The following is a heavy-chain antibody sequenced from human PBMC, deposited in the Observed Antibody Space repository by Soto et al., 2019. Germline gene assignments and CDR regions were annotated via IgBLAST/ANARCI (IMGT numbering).Heavy chain of an antibody. CDR1: GGSIASSTHY. D-gene: IGHD3-22*01. Sequence: SETLSLTCTVSGGSIASSTHYWGWIRQPPGKGLEWVGSMYYNGKMYYNPSLKSRVTISVDTSKNQFSLDLRSVTAADTAVYYCARRKGYDSSTYYFDYWGQGTLVTVSS. J-gene: IGHJ4*02. V-gene: IGHV4-39*01. CDR2: MYYNGKM. CDR3: ARRKGYDSSTYYFDY.